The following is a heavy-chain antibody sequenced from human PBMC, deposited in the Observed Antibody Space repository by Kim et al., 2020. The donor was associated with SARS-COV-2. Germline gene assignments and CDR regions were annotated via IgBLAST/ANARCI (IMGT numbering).Heavy chain of an antibody. Sequence: GGSLRLSCAASGFTFSSYAMSWVRQAPGKGLEWVSAISGSGGSTYYADSVKGRFTISRDNSKNTLYLQMNSLRAEDTAVYYCAKDLIVLMVYAIYGAFDIWGQGTMVTVSS. CDR3: AKDLIVLMVYAIYGAFDI. J-gene: IGHJ3*02. CDR1: GFTFSSYA. CDR2: ISGSGGST. D-gene: IGHD2-8*01. V-gene: IGHV3-23*01.